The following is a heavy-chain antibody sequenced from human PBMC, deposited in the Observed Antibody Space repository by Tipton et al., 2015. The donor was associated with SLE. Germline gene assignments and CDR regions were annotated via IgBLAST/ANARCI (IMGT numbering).Heavy chain of an antibody. CDR3: ARHPSSFDYYYYYYMDV. Sequence: TLSLTCTVSGGSISSSSFYWGWIRQPPGKGLGWIGRIYYSGRTYYNPSPTSRVTISVDTSKNQFSLQLSSVTAADTAVYYCARHPSSFDYYYYYYMDVWGKGTMVTVSS. CDR1: GGSISSSSFY. V-gene: IGHV4-39*01. CDR2: IYYSGRT. J-gene: IGHJ6*03.